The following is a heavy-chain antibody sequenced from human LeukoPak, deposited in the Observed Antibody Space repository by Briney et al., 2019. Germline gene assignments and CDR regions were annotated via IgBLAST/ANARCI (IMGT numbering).Heavy chain of an antibody. V-gene: IGHV1-8*01. CDR3: ARGDFGSGYYFD. CDR1: GYTFTSYD. D-gene: IGHD3-22*01. Sequence: GASVKVSCKAPGYTFTSYDINWVRQATGQGLEWMGWMNPNSGNTGYAQKFQGRVTMTRNTSISTAYMELSSLRSEDTAVYYCARGDFGSGYYFDWGQGTLVTVSS. CDR2: MNPNSGNT. J-gene: IGHJ4*02.